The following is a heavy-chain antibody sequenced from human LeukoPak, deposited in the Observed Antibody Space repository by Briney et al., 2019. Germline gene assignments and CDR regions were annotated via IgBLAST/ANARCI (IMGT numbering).Heavy chain of an antibody. CDR1: GFTLSNYG. Sequence: GGSLRLSCAASGFTLSNYGMHWVRQVPGKGLEWVAVIWYDGSNTYYTDSVNGRFTISRDNSKNMLYLQMNSLRADDTAVYYCEREHRIRRREYYFDYWGQGTLAAVSS. CDR3: EREHRIRRREYYFDY. CDR2: IWYDGSNT. J-gene: IGHJ4*02. V-gene: IGHV3-33*01. D-gene: IGHD6-6*01.